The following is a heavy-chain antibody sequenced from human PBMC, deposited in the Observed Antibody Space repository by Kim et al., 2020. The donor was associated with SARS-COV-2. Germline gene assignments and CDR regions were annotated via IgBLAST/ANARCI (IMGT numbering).Heavy chain of an antibody. CDR1: GYTFTGYY. Sequence: ASVKVSCKASGYTFTGYYMHWVRQAPGQGLEWMGRINPNSGGTNYAQKFQGRVTMTRDTSISTAYMELSRLRSDDTAVYYCARLIVRYFDWLPYPDYYYGMDVWGQGATVTVSS. CDR2: INPNSGGT. V-gene: IGHV1-2*06. J-gene: IGHJ6*02. D-gene: IGHD3-9*01. CDR3: ARLIVRYFDWLPYPDYYYGMDV.